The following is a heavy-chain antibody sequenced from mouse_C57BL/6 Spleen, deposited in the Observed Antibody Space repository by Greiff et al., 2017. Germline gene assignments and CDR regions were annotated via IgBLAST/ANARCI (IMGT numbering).Heavy chain of an antibody. V-gene: IGHV1-15*01. J-gene: IGHJ3*01. D-gene: IGHD2-3*01. CDR3: TRSGGWLLRGFAY. Sequence: QVQLQQSGAELVRPGASVTLSCKASGYTFTDYEMHWVKQTPVHGLEWIGAIDPETGGTAYNQKFKGKAILTADKSSSTAYMVLRSLTSEDSAVYYCTRSGGWLLRGFAYWGQGTLVTVSA. CDR2: IDPETGGT. CDR1: GYTFTDYE.